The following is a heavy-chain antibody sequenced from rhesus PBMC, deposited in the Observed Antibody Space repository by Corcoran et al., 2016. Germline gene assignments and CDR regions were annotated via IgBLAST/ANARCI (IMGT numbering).Heavy chain of an antibody. CDR2: IDGNGGKT. Sequence: QVQLQETGPGLVKPSATLSLTCAVSGGSIRRNCWSWIRQHPGKGLEGIGYIDGNGGKTNYNPSLKSRVTISRDASNNQFSLNLNFATAADTAVYYWARAPSGSPPLWGQGVLVTVSS. D-gene: IGHD4-29*01. V-gene: IGHV4-80*01. J-gene: IGHJ4*01. CDR3: ARAPSGSPPL. CDR1: GGSIRRNC.